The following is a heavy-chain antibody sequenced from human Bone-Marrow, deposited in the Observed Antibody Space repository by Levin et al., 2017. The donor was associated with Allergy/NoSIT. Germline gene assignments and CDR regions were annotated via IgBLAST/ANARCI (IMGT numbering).Heavy chain of an antibody. Sequence: SETLSLTCAISGDSVSSDSVAWIWIRQSPSRGLEWLGRTYYKSKWYNDYAVSVKSRITINPDTSNNQFSLQLNSVTPEDTAVYYCARDGGLTAAGTRFDYWGQGTLVTVSS. D-gene: IGHD6-13*01. CDR3: ARDGGLTAAGTRFDY. J-gene: IGHJ4*02. CDR2: TYYKSKWYN. CDR1: GDSVSSDSVA. V-gene: IGHV6-1*01.